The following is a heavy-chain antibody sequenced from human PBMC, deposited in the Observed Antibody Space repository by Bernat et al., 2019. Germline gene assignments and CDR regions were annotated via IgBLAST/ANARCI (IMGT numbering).Heavy chain of an antibody. D-gene: IGHD2/OR15-2a*01. V-gene: IGHV3-23*01. CDR2: ITGTGSNI. J-gene: IGHJ6*03. CDR3: AKGSTLAAGYYFDV. CDR1: GFTFSNFV. Sequence: EVQLLESGGGLVQPGGSLRLSCSASGFTFSNFVMCWVRQAPGKGLQWVSSITGTGSNIYDADSVRGRFTISRDNSNNTLYLQMNSLRAEDTAIYYWAKGSTLAAGYYFDVWGQGTTVTVSS.